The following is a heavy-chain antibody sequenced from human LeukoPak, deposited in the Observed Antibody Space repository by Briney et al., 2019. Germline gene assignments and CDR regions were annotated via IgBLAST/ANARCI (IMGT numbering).Heavy chain of an antibody. V-gene: IGHV1-18*01. D-gene: IGHD1-26*01. Sequence: ASVKVSCKASGYTFSIYGVTWVRQAPGQGLEWMGWISARNDNTNYAQKVQGRLTMTTDTSTSTAYMELRSLTSDDTAVYFCERVGAEGTRYADPWGQGTLVTVSS. CDR2: ISARNDNT. CDR1: GYTFSIYG. J-gene: IGHJ5*02. CDR3: ERVGAEGTRYADP.